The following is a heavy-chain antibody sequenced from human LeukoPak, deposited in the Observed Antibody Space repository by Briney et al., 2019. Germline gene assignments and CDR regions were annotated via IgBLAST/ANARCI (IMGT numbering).Heavy chain of an antibody. V-gene: IGHV3-23*01. Sequence: GGSLRLSCAASGFTFGTYAMTSVRHAPEKGLECVSGISGSGGSTYYADGVKGRFTISRDNSKNTLHLHMNSLRAEDTAVYYCAKEMGATNAFDYWGQGTLVTVSS. CDR3: AKEMGATNAFDY. D-gene: IGHD1/OR15-1a*01. J-gene: IGHJ4*02. CDR2: ISGSGGST. CDR1: GFTFGTYA.